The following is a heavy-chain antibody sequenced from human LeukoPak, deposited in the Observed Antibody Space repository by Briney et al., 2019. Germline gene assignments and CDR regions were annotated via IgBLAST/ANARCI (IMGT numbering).Heavy chain of an antibody. CDR3: VTDDYGSGKD. CDR1: GITLSNAW. V-gene: IGHV3-15*01. Sequence: PGGSLRLSCAASGITLSNAWMGWVRQAPGMGLEWVGRIKSKTDGGTKDYAAPVKGRFTISRDDSKNTLYLEMNSLKTEDTAMYYCVTDDYGSGKDWGQGTLVTVSS. J-gene: IGHJ1*01. CDR2: IKSKTDGGTK. D-gene: IGHD3-10*01.